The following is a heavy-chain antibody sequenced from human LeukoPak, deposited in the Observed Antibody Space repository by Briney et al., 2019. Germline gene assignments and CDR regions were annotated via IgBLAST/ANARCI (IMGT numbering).Heavy chain of an antibody. V-gene: IGHV1-46*01. Sequence: ASVKVSCKASGYTFTGYYIHWVRQAPGQGLEWMGIINPSGGSTTYAQGFQGRVTMTSDTSTSTVYMELSSLRSEDTAVYYCARDAIENYDFWSGSYYYFDYWGQGTLVTVSS. J-gene: IGHJ4*02. CDR1: GYTFTGYY. CDR2: INPSGGST. CDR3: ARDAIENYDFWSGSYYYFDY. D-gene: IGHD3-3*01.